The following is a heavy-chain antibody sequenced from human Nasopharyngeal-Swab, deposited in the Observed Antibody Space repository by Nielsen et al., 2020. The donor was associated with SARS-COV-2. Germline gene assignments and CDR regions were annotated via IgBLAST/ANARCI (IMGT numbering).Heavy chain of an antibody. CDR3: ARMWGMDV. CDR1: GGSISSSSYY. J-gene: IGHJ6*02. CDR2: IYYSGST. D-gene: IGHD2-21*01. V-gene: IGHV4-39*07. Sequence: SETLSLTCTVSGGSISSSSYYWGWIRQPPGKGLEWIGSIYYSGSTYYNPSLKSRVTISVDTSKHQLSLKLSSVTAADTAVYYCARMWGMDVWGQGTTVTVSS.